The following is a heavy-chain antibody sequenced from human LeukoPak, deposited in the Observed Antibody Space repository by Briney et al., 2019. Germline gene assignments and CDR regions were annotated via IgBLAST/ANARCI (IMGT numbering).Heavy chain of an antibody. CDR1: GYSISSGYY. CDR3: ARAMYSSSWYSINY. V-gene: IGHV4-38-2*02. Sequence: SETLSLTCTVSGYSISSGYYWGWIRPPPGKGLEWIGSIYHSGSTYYNPSLKSRVTISVDKSKNQFSLKLSSVTAADTAVYYCARAMYSSSWYSINYWGQGTLVTVSS. D-gene: IGHD6-13*01. J-gene: IGHJ4*02. CDR2: IYHSGST.